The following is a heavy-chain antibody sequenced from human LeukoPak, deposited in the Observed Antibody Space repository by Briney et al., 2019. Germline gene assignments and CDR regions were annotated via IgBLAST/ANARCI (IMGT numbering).Heavy chain of an antibody. CDR3: ARTGGYDSSGKSDY. Sequence: PSETLSLTCAVYGGSFSGYYWSWIRRPPGKGLEWIGEINHSGSTNYNPSLKSRVTISVDTSKNQFSLKLSSVTAADTAVYYCARTGGYDSSGKSDYWGQGTLVTVSS. D-gene: IGHD3-22*01. CDR2: INHSGST. CDR1: GGSFSGYY. J-gene: IGHJ4*02. V-gene: IGHV4-34*01.